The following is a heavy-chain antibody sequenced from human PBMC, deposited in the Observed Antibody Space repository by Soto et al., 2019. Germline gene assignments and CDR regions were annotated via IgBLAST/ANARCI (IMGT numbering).Heavy chain of an antibody. Sequence: PGGSLRLSCTASGFTFSRHAMTWVRQAPGKGLEWVSGLSDSGASIYYADSVKGRFTISRDNSMNTLYLQMNTLIAEDTAVYYCAKVSSSWYAGFFDLWGQGT. CDR1: GFTFSRHA. J-gene: IGHJ4*02. CDR2: LSDSGASI. CDR3: AKVSSSWYAGFFDL. V-gene: IGHV3-23*01. D-gene: IGHD6-13*01.